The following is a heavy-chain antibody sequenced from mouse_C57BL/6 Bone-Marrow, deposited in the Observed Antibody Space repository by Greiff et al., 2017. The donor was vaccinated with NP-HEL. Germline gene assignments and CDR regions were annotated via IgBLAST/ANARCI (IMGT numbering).Heavy chain of an antibody. CDR3: ARVGSSFFAY. CDR2: ISDGGSYT. D-gene: IGHD1-1*01. V-gene: IGHV5-4*01. J-gene: IGHJ3*01. Sequence: EVQLVESGGGLVKPGGSLKLSCAASGFTFSSYAMSWVRQTPEKRLEWVATISDGGSYTYYPDNVKGRFTISRDNAKNNLYLQMSHLKSEDTAMYYCARVGSSFFAYWGQGTLVTVSA. CDR1: GFTFSSYA.